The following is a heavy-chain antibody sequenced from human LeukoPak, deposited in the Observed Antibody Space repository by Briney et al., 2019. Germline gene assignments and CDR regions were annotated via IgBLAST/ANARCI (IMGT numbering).Heavy chain of an antibody. CDR2: ISPSGGST. D-gene: IGHD4-23*01. Sequence: ASVKVSCKASGNTFSSYFIHWVRQAPGQGLEWMGIISPSGGSTSYAQEFQGRVTMTRDTSTSTVYMELSSLRSEDTAVYYCGRVTLYAFDIWGRGTMVTVSS. CDR1: GNTFSSYF. V-gene: IGHV1-46*01. CDR3: GRVTLYAFDI. J-gene: IGHJ3*02.